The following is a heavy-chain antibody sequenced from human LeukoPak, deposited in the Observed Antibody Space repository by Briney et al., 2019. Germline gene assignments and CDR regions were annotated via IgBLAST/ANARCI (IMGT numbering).Heavy chain of an antibody. CDR1: GGPISSSSYY. V-gene: IGHV4-39*07. CDR2: IYYSGST. CDR3: ARGVGITMIVGGAFDI. J-gene: IGHJ3*02. D-gene: IGHD3-22*01. Sequence: SETLSLTCTVSGGPISSSSYYWGWIRQPPGKGLEWIGSIYYSGSTYYNPSLKSRVTISVDTSKNQFSLKLSSVTAADTAVYYCARGVGITMIVGGAFDIWGQGTMVTVSS.